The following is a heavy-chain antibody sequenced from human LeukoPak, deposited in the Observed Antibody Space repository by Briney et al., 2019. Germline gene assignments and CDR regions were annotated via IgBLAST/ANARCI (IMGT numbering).Heavy chain of an antibody. CDR1: GGSISSSSYY. CDR3: ARHSGGTYYTPLNN. CDR2: IYYSGSP. D-gene: IGHD1-26*01. Sequence: SETLSLTRTVSGGSISSSSYYWGWIRQPPGKGLEWIGSIYYSGSPYYNPSLESRVTISVDTSKNQFSLNLSSVTAADTAVYYCARHSGGTYYTPLNNWDQGTLVTVSS. V-gene: IGHV4-39*01. J-gene: IGHJ4*02.